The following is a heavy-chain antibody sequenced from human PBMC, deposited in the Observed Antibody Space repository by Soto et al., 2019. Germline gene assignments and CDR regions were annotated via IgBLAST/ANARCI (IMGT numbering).Heavy chain of an antibody. CDR1: GGPISSGGYS. Sequence: SETLSLTCAVSGGPISSGGYSWSWIRQPPGKGLEWIGYIYHSGSTYYNPSLKSRVTISVDRSKNQFSLKLSSVTAADTAVYYCASTHAGAHITAAVHWGQGTLVTVSS. D-gene: IGHD6-13*01. V-gene: IGHV4-30-2*01. CDR2: IYHSGST. CDR3: ASTHAGAHITAAVH. J-gene: IGHJ4*02.